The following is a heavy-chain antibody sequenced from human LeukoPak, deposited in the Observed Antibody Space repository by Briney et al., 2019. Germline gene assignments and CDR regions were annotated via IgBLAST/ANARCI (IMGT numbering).Heavy chain of an antibody. Sequence: SGPTLVKPSQTLTLTCTFSGLSLTTSGVAVGWIRQPPGKALEWLALIYWDDDRRYNAALKNRLTVTKGTAKKQVVLTLTNMDPVDTATYFCANRSDSHFDSWGQGILVTVSS. J-gene: IGHJ4*02. CDR3: ANRSDSHFDS. V-gene: IGHV2-5*02. CDR1: GLSLTTSGVA. D-gene: IGHD2-21*01. CDR2: IYWDDDR.